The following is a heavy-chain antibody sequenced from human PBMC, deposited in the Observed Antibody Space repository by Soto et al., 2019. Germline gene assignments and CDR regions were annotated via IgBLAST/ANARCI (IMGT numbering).Heavy chain of an antibody. Sequence: SETLSLTCAVYGGSFSGYYWSWIRQPPGKGLEWIGEINHSGSTNYNPSLKSRVTISVDTSKNQFSLKLSSVTAADTAVYYCAREARAMVYDYYGMDVWGQGTTVT. CDR1: GGSFSGYY. CDR2: INHSGST. V-gene: IGHV4-34*01. CDR3: AREARAMVYDYYGMDV. J-gene: IGHJ6*02. D-gene: IGHD5-18*01.